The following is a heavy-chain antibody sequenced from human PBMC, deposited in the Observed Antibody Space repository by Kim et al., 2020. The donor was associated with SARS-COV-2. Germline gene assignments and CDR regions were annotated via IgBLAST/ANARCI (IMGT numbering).Heavy chain of an antibody. CDR2: ISFDGTNK. J-gene: IGHJ3*02. CDR3: ARDHSGSFWDI. D-gene: IGHD3-10*01. V-gene: IGHV3-30*04. CDR1: EFTFSTYS. Sequence: GGSLRLSCAASEFTFSTYSIHWVRQAPGRGLEWVAVISFDGTNKYYADSVKGRFTISRDNSKNTGYLQMNSLRPEDTALYYCARDHSGSFWDIWGQGTMVTVSS.